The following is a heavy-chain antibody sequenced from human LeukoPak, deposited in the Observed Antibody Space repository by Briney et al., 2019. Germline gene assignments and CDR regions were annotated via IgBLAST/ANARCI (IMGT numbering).Heavy chain of an antibody. D-gene: IGHD2-2*01. Sequence: AASVKVSCKASGYTFAAYFIHWVRQAPGQGLQWMGRINPNGGDANYAQKFQGRVTMTGDTSSSTAYMELSSLRPDDTSTYFCARVGFTTSWSNFDYWGQGTLVTVSS. J-gene: IGHJ4*02. V-gene: IGHV1-2*06. CDR1: GYTFAAYF. CDR2: INPNGGDA. CDR3: ARVGFTTSWSNFDY.